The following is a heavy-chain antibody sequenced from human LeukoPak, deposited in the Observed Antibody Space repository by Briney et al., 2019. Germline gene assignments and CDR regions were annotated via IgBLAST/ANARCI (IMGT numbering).Heavy chain of an antibody. CDR1: GYTFTGYY. Sequence: ASVKVSCKASGYTFTGYYMHWVRQAPGQGLEWMGRINPNSGGTNYAQKFQGRVTMTRDTSISTAYMVLSRLRSDDTAVYYCASIEVVVVIRDQRWLQSTLDYWAKGTLVTVSS. J-gene: IGHJ4*02. CDR3: ASIEVVVVIRDQRWLQSTLDY. CDR2: INPNSGGT. D-gene: IGHD3-22*01. V-gene: IGHV1-2*06.